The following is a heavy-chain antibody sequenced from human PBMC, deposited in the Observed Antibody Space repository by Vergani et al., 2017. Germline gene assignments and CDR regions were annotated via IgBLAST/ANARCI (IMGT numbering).Heavy chain of an antibody. J-gene: IGHJ6*02. CDR3: ARHRGWGLVVVAATPWYYYYGMDV. Sequence: EVQLVQSGAEVKKPGESLKISCKASGYNFTNYWIGWVRQMPGKGLEWMGILYPDDSDTRYSPSFQGRVTISVDKSISTAYLQWSSLKASDTAMYYCARHRGWGLVVVAATPWYYYYGMDVWGQGTTVTVSS. D-gene: IGHD2-15*01. V-gene: IGHV5-51*01. CDR2: LYPDDSDT. CDR1: GYNFTNYW.